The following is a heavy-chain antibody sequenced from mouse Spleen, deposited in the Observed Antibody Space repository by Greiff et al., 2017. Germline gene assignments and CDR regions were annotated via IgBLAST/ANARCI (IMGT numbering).Heavy chain of an antibody. J-gene: IGHJ2*01. CDR3: ARSNYGNYDHYFDY. CDR2: ISSGSSTI. Sequence: EVQRVESGGGLVQPGGSRKLSCAASGFTFSSFGMHWVRQAPEKGLEWVAYISSGSSTIYYADTVKGRFTISRDNPKNTLFLQMTSLRSEDTAMYYCARSNYGNYDHYFDYWGQGTTLTVSS. D-gene: IGHD2-1*01. V-gene: IGHV5-17*02. CDR1: GFTFSSFG.